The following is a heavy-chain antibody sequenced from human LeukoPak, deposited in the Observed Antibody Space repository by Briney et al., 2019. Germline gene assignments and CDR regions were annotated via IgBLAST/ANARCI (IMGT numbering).Heavy chain of an antibody. CDR1: GGSISSSSYY. CDR3: ASDHLDYYGSGSFNFDY. CDR2: IYYSGST. Sequence: SETLSLTCTVSGGSISSSSYYWGWIRQPPGKGLEWIGSIYYSGSTYYNPSLKSRVTISVDTSKNQFSLKLSSVIAADTAVYYCASDHLDYYGSGSFNFDYWGQGTLVTVSS. J-gene: IGHJ4*02. V-gene: IGHV4-39*01. D-gene: IGHD3-10*01.